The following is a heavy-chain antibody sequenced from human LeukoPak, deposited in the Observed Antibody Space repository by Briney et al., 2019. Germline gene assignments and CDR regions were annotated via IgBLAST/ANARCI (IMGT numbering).Heavy chain of an antibody. CDR2: MSPNSGNT. V-gene: IGHV1-8*01. D-gene: IGHD7-27*01. J-gene: IGHJ4*02. Sequence: GESLKISCKASGYTFTSYDINWVRQATGQGLEWMGWMSPNSGNTGYAQKFQGRVTMTRDTSIGTAYLELSSLKSEDTAVYYCARTPPNWGADYWGQGTLVTVSS. CDR3: ARTPPNWGADY. CDR1: GYTFTSYD.